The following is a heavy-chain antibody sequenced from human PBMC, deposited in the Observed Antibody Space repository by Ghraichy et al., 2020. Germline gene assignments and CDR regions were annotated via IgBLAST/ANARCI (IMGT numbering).Heavy chain of an antibody. CDR1: GFTFSSYA. Sequence: GESLNISCAASGFTFSSYAMSWVRQAPGKGLEWVSAISGSGGSTYYADSVKGRFTISRDNSKNTLYLQMNSLRAEDTAVYYCAKDQGSSSWRLFDYWGQGTLVTVSS. V-gene: IGHV3-23*01. D-gene: IGHD6-13*01. J-gene: IGHJ4*02. CDR2: ISGSGGST. CDR3: AKDQGSSSWRLFDY.